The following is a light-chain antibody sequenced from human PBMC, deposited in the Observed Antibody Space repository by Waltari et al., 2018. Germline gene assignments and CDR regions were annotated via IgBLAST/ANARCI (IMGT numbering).Light chain of an antibody. CDR3: QHYDSAPYS. CDR2: KTS. V-gene: IGKV1-5*03. J-gene: IGKJ2*03. CDR1: HTVNNW. Sequence: DIQMTQSPPSLSASVGDRVTITCRASHTVNNWLAWYQQKPGEAPKLLIYKTSSLQSGVPSRFSGSGSGTDFTLTIGGLQPEDFGSYYCQHYDSAPYSFGQGTKLEIK.